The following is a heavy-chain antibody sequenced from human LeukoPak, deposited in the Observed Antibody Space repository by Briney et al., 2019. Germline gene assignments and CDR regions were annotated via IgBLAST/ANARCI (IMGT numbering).Heavy chain of an antibody. V-gene: IGHV4-4*02. Sequence: PSGTLSLTCAVSGGSISSNWWSWARQPPGKGLEWIGEMFHSGRTNYNPSLKSRFTISVDKSKNQFSLKLNSVTAADTAVYYCAREGEAGYSLGYWGQGTLVTVSS. CDR3: AREGEAGYSLGY. D-gene: IGHD3-9*01. CDR1: GGSISSNW. J-gene: IGHJ4*02. CDR2: MFHSGRT.